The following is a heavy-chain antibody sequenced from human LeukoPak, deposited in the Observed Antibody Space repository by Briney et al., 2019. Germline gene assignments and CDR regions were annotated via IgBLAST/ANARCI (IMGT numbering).Heavy chain of an antibody. CDR1: GFTVSSNY. D-gene: IGHD6-13*01. CDR3: ARVYIGYSSSWYQDDY. Sequence: GGSLRLSCAASGFTVSSNYMSWVRQAPGKGLEWVSVIYSGGSTYYADSVKGRFTISRDNSKNTLYLQMNSLRAEDTAVYYCARVYIGYSSSWYQDDYWGQGTLVTVSS. J-gene: IGHJ4*02. V-gene: IGHV3-53*01. CDR2: IYSGGST.